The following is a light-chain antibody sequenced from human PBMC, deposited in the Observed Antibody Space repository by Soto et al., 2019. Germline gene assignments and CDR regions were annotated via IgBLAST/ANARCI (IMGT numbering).Light chain of an antibody. Sequence: DIQMTHSPSTLSGSVGDRVTITCRASQSISYYLNWYQQKPGKAPKLLIYAASSFQSGVPSRFSGSGSGTDFTLTISSLHPDDFATYYCQQYNSYSPTFGQGTKVDIK. CDR2: AAS. V-gene: IGKV1-5*01. CDR3: QQYNSYSPT. CDR1: QSISYY. J-gene: IGKJ1*01.